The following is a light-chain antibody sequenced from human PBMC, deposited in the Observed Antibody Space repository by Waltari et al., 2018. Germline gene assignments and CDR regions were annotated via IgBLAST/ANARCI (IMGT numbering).Light chain of an antibody. CDR1: QSLMHNIGYNY. V-gene: IGKV2-28*01. J-gene: IGKJ2*03. Sequence: DIVMTQSPLSLPVTPGEPASISCRSSQSLMHNIGYNYLDWYLQKPGQSPQLLIYLGSNRASGVPDRFSGSGSDTDFTLKISRVEAEDVGLYYCMQSLQTPISFGQGTKLEIK. CDR3: MQSLQTPIS. CDR2: LGS.